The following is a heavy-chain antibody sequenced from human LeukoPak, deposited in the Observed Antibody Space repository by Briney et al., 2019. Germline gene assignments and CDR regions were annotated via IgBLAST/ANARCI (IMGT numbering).Heavy chain of an antibody. CDR3: AREEVWFGEYYFDY. CDR2: ISYDGSNK. D-gene: IGHD3-10*01. V-gene: IGHV3-30-3*01. CDR1: GFTFSSYA. Sequence: GSLRLSCVASGFTFSSYAMHWVRQAPGKGLEWVAVISYDGSNKYYADSVKGRFTISRDNSKNTLYLQMNSLRAEDTAVYYCAREEVWFGEYYFDYWGQGTLVTVSS. J-gene: IGHJ4*02.